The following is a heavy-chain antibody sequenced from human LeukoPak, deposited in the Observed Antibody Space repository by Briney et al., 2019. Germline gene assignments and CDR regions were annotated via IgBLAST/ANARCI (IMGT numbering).Heavy chain of an antibody. Sequence: GGSLRLSCSASGFTFSSYAMHWVPRAPGKGLEYVSAISSNGGSTYYADSVKGRFTISRDNSKNTLYLQMSSLRAEDTAVYYCVKDLTGGFDYWGQGTLVTVSS. CDR1: GFTFSSYA. CDR3: VKDLTGGFDY. V-gene: IGHV3-64D*06. CDR2: ISSNGGST. J-gene: IGHJ4*02. D-gene: IGHD7-27*01.